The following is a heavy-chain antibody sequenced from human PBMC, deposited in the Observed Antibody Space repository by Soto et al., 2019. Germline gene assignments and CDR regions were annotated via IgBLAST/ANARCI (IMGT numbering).Heavy chain of an antibody. V-gene: IGHV3-23*01. CDR1: GSTFSNYS. D-gene: IGHD6-6*01. Sequence: GGSLRLSCAASGSTFSNYSMSWVRQAPGKGLEWVSGMNSGGRTYYADSVKGRFTISRDTSKNTLYLQMNSLRADDTAVCYCAKALQYSSSRDYFYYGMDVWGQGTTVTVSS. CDR2: MNSGGRT. J-gene: IGHJ6*02. CDR3: AKALQYSSSRDYFYYGMDV.